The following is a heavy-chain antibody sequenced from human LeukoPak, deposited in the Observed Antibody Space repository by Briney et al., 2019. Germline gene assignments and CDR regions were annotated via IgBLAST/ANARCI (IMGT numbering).Heavy chain of an antibody. Sequence: GGSLRLSCAASGFTFSNYWMNWVRQAPGKGLEWVANIKQDGSEKYYVDSVKGRFTISRDNAKNSLYLQMNSLRAEDTAVYYCARDLYSSSWYSDYWGQGTLVTVSS. J-gene: IGHJ4*02. CDR2: IKQDGSEK. CDR3: ARDLYSSSWYSDY. CDR1: GFTFSNYW. D-gene: IGHD6-13*01. V-gene: IGHV3-7*04.